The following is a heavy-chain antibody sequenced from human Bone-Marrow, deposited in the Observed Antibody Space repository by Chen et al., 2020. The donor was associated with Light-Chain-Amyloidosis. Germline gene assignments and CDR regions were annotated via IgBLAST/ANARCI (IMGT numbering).Heavy chain of an antibody. Sequence: EVPLEQSGPEVKKPGESLKISCKSSGYTFPNYWIGWVRQMPGKGLEWMGVIYPDDSDARSSPSFEGQVTISADKSITTAYLQWRSLKASDTAMYYCARLRDGYNFDYWGPGTLVTVSS. CDR2: IYPDDSDA. D-gene: IGHD5-12*01. V-gene: IGHV5-51*01. J-gene: IGHJ4*02. CDR1: GYTFPNYW. CDR3: ARLRDGYNFDY.